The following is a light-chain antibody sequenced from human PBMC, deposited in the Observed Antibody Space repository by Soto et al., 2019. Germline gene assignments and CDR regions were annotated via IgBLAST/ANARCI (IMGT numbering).Light chain of an antibody. CDR1: PSVSSN. CDR2: GAS. CDR3: QQYDNWLT. Sequence: EIVMTQSPATLSVSPGERATLSCRASPSVSSNLAWYQQKPGQAPRLLIYGASTRVTGLPARFSGSGSGTEFSLTISSLQSEEFAVYYCQQYDNWLTFGGGTKVEI. J-gene: IGKJ4*01. V-gene: IGKV3-15*01.